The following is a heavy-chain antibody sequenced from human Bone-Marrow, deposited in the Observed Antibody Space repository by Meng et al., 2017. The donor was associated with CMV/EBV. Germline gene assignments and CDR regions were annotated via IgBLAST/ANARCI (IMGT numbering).Heavy chain of an antibody. D-gene: IGHD6-6*01. CDR3: AKGGSSSDLFDY. CDR1: GGSISSYY. CDR2: ISWNSGSI. Sequence: LSLTCTVSGGSISSYYWSWIRQPPGKGLEWVSGISWNSGSIGYADSVKGRFTISRDNAKNSLYLQMNSLRAEDTAVYYCAKGGSSSDLFDYWGQGTLVTVSS. V-gene: IGHV3-9*01. J-gene: IGHJ4*02.